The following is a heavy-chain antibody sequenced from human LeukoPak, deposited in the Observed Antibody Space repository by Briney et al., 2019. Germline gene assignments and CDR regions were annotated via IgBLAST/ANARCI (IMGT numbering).Heavy chain of an antibody. D-gene: IGHD2-2*01. V-gene: IGHV3-30*02. J-gene: IGHJ6*03. Sequence: PGGSLRLSCAASGFTFSSYGMHWVRQAPGKGLEWVAFIRYDGSNKYYADSVKGRFTISRDNSKNTLYLQMNSLRGEDTAVYYCAKPRSTTVDHYYMDVWGKGTTVTVSS. CDR1: GFTFSSYG. CDR2: IRYDGSNK. CDR3: AKPRSTTVDHYYMDV.